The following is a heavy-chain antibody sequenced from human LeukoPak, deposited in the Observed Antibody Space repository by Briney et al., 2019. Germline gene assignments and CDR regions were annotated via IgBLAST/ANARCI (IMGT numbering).Heavy chain of an antibody. CDR2: IIPIFGTA. D-gene: IGHD3-10*01. V-gene: IGHV1-69*13. Sequence: SVKVSCKASGGTFSSYAISWVRQAPGQGLEWMGGIIPIFGTANYAQKFQGRVTITADESTSTAYMELSSLRSEDTAVYYCARGYRAMVRGATYYMDVWGKGTTVTISS. CDR1: GGTFSSYA. CDR3: ARGYRAMVRGATYYMDV. J-gene: IGHJ6*03.